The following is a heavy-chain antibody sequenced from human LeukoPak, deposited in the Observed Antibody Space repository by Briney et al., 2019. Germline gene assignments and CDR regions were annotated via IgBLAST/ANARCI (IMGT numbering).Heavy chain of an antibody. J-gene: IGHJ6*02. V-gene: IGHV3-7*01. D-gene: IGHD1-26*01. CDR2: ITQDGSAE. CDR1: GFIFRDFD. CDR3: ARSVGAGNTYFYYGMDV. Sequence: GGSLRLSCEGSGFIFRDFDMTWVRQAPGKGLEWVATITQDGSAEYYVDSVKGRFTMSRDNAKNSVYLQMDSLRAEETAVYYCARSVGAGNTYFYYGMDVWGQGTTVTVSS.